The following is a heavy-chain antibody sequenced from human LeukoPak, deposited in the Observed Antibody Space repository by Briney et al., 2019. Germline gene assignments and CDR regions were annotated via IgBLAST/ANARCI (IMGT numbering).Heavy chain of an antibody. Sequence: GGSLRLSCAASGFTFSSYSMNWVRQAPGKGLEWVSSISSSSSYIYYADSVKGRFTISRDNAKNSLYLQMNGLRAEDTAVYYCAREGDYYDSSGYFWGQGTLVTVSS. J-gene: IGHJ4*02. CDR3: AREGDYYDSSGYF. D-gene: IGHD3-22*01. V-gene: IGHV3-21*01. CDR1: GFTFSSYS. CDR2: ISSSSSYI.